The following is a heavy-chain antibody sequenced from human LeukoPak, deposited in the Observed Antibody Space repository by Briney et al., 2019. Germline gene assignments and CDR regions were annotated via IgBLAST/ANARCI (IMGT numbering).Heavy chain of an antibody. D-gene: IGHD6-13*01. CDR3: ARTPGYSSSWYTVPFDY. J-gene: IGHJ4*02. V-gene: IGHV4-34*01. CDR1: GGSFSGYY. CDR2: INHSGST. Sequence: PSETLSLTCAVYGGSFSGYYWSWIRQPPGKGLEWIGEINHSGSTNYNPSLKSRVTISVDTSKNQFSLKLSSVTAADTAVYYCARTPGYSSSWYTVPFDYWGQGTLVTVSS.